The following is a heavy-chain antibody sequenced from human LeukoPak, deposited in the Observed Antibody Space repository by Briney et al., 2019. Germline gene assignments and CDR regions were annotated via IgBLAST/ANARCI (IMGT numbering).Heavy chain of an antibody. D-gene: IGHD5-12*01. CDR3: ARRYRGAFDI. CDR1: GGSIVSHY. V-gene: IGHV4-59*08. Sequence: SETLSLTCTVSGGSIVSHYWNWIRQPAGRGLEWIGYIYYSGSTNYNPSLKSRVTISVDTSKNQFSLKLSSVTAADTAVYYCARRYRGAFDIWGQGTMVTVSS. J-gene: IGHJ3*02. CDR2: IYYSGST.